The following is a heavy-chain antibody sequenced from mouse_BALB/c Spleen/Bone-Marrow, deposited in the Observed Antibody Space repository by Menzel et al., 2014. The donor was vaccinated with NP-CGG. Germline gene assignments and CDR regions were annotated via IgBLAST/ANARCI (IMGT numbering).Heavy chain of an antibody. CDR3: ARGGLLRAMDY. Sequence: VQLKDSGPELVKPGASVKISCKASGYSFTGYFMNWVMQSHGKSLEWIGRINPYNGDTFHNQKFKGKATLTVDKSSSTAHMELRSLASEDSAVYYCARGGLLRAMDYWGQGTSVTVSS. CDR2: INPYNGDT. D-gene: IGHD2-3*01. CDR1: GYSFTGYF. V-gene: IGHV1-20*02. J-gene: IGHJ4*01.